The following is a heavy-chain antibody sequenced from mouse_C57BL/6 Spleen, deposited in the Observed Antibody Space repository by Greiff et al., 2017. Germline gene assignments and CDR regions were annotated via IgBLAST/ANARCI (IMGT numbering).Heavy chain of an antibody. D-gene: IGHD2-3*01. CDR2: ISSGSSTI. Sequence: DVKLVESGGGLVKPGGSLKLSCAASGLTFSDYGMHWVRQAPEKGLEWVAYISSGSSTIYYADTVKGRFTISRDNAKNTLFLQMTSLRSEDTAMYYCSYDGYPAWFAYWGQGTLVTVSA. V-gene: IGHV5-17*01. CDR3: SYDGYPAWFAY. J-gene: IGHJ3*01. CDR1: GLTFSDYG.